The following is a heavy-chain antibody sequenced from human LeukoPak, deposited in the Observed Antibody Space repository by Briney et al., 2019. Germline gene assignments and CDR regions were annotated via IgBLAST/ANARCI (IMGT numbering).Heavy chain of an antibody. Sequence: TGGSLRLSCAASGFPFSNYWMHWVRQAPGKGLVWVSRVNSGGSTTNYADSGKGRFTISRDNAENTLYMRMNSLRPEDTAVYYCARGYYSSSRFDSWGQGTLVTVSS. V-gene: IGHV3-74*01. CDR3: ARGYYSSSRFDS. J-gene: IGHJ4*02. D-gene: IGHD6-13*01. CDR1: GFPFSNYW. CDR2: VNSGGSTT.